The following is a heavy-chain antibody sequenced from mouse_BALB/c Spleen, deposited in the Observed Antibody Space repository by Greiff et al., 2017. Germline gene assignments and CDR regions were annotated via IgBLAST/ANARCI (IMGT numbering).Heavy chain of an antibody. J-gene: IGHJ3*01. CDR2: ISYSGST. Sequence: EVQLQESGPGLVKPSQSLSLTCTVTGYSITSAYAWNWIRQFPGNKREWMGYISYSGSTSYNPSLTSRISITRDTSKNQFFRQLDSVTTEETATYYCASRGYFAWFAFGGQGTLVSVSA. CDR1: GYSITSAYA. CDR3: ASRGYFAWFAF. V-gene: IGHV3-2*02.